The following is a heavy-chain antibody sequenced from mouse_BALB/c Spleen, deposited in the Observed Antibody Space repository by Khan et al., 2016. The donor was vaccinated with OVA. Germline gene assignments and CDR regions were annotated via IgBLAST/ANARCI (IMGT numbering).Heavy chain of an antibody. D-gene: IGHD1-1*02. V-gene: IGHV1S137*01. CDR1: GYTFTDYA. CDR3: VRGGKFAY. Sequence: QVQLQQSGAELVRPGVSEKISCKASGYTFTDYAMHWVKQRHAMSLEWIGVISTIYGDAEYNQKFQGKASLTVDRSSSTVYMELARLTSEDSAIYYCVRGGKFAYWSQWTLVTVSA. J-gene: IGHJ3*01. CDR2: ISTIYGDA.